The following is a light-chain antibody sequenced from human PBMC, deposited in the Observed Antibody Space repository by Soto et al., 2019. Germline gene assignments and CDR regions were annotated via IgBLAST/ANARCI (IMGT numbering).Light chain of an antibody. Sequence: EIVLTQSPVTLSLSPGERATLSCRASQSVSTYLLWYQHKPGQAPRLLIFDAFRRATGIPARFSGSGYGTDFTLTITGLEPEDFAVYYCQQRSNWMYTFGQGTKLEMK. CDR3: QQRSNWMYT. J-gene: IGKJ2*01. CDR2: DAF. CDR1: QSVSTY. V-gene: IGKV3-11*01.